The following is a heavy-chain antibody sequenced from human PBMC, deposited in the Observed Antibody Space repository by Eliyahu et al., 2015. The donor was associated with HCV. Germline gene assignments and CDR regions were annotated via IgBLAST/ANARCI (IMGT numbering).Heavy chain of an antibody. CDR3: ARHMVRGYGDTCFDY. CDR2: IYYSGST. Sequence: QLQLQESGPGLVKPSETLSLTCTVSGGSISSSSYYWGWIRQPPGKGLEWIGSIYYSGSTYYNPSLKSRVTISVDTSKNQFSLKLSSVTAADTAVYYCARHMVRGYGDTCFDYWGQGTLVTVSS. J-gene: IGHJ4*02. D-gene: IGHD4-17*01. V-gene: IGHV4-39*01. CDR1: GGSISSSSYY.